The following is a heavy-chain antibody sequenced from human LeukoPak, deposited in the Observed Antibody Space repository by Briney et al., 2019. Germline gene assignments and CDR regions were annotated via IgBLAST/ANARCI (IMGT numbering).Heavy chain of an antibody. CDR3: AKDSSGWYETFDY. J-gene: IGHJ4*02. CDR1: GFTFSSYW. D-gene: IGHD6-19*01. V-gene: IGHV3-74*01. Sequence: GGSLRLSCAASGFTFSSYWMHWVRQAPGKGLVWVSRINSDGSSTSYADSVKGRFTISRDNAKNSLYLQMNSLRAEDTALYYCAKDSSGWYETFDYWGQGTLVTVSS. CDR2: INSDGSST.